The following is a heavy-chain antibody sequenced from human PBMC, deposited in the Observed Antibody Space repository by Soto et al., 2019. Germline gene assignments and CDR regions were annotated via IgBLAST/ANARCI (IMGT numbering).Heavy chain of an antibody. CDR2: INHSGST. Sequence: SETLSLTCAVYGGSFSGYYWSWIRQPPGKGLEWIGEINHSGSTNYNPSLKSRVTISVDTSKNQFSLKLSSVTAADTAVYYCARHYSAYSSSDWFGPWGQGTLVTVSS. J-gene: IGHJ5*02. CDR3: ARHYSAYSSSDWFGP. CDR1: GGSFSGYY. D-gene: IGHD6-6*01. V-gene: IGHV4-34*01.